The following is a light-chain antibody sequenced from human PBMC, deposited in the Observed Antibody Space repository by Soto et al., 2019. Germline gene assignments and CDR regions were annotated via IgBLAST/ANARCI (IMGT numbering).Light chain of an antibody. CDR2: AVT. CDR3: SSYTTSSTLVV. J-gene: IGLJ3*02. Sequence: QSALTQPASVSGSPGQSITISCSGSSSDIGGYNYVSWYQQHPGTAPKLMIYAVTNRPSGVSHRFSGSKSGNTASLTITGLQAEDEADYYGSSYTTSSTLVVFGGGTKVTVL. V-gene: IGLV2-14*03. CDR1: SSDIGGYNY.